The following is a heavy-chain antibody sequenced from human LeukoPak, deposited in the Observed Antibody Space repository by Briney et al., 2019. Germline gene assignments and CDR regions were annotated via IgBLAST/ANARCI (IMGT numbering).Heavy chain of an antibody. J-gene: IGHJ4*02. D-gene: IGHD4-17*01. Sequence: PGGSLRLSRAASGFTFSTYSMNWVRQPPGKGLEWVSSISSSSTYIHYADSAKGRFTISRDNAKNSLYLQMNSLRAEDTAVYYCAKDFGDGGWGQGTLVTVSS. V-gene: IGHV3-21*01. CDR2: ISSSSTYI. CDR3: AKDFGDGG. CDR1: GFTFSTYS.